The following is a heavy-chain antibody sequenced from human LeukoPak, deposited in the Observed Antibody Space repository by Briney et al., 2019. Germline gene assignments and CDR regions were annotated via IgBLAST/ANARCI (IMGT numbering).Heavy chain of an antibody. V-gene: IGHV1-18*01. J-gene: IGHJ6*03. CDR1: GYTFTSYG. Sequence: ASVKVSCKASGYTFTSYGISWVRQAPGQGLEWMGWISAYNGNTNYAQKLQGRVTMTTDTSTSTAYMELRSLRSDDTAVYYCARDQFEGYCSSTSCSHYYYYMDVWGKGTTATVSS. D-gene: IGHD2-2*01. CDR2: ISAYNGNT. CDR3: ARDQFEGYCSSTSCSHYYYYMDV.